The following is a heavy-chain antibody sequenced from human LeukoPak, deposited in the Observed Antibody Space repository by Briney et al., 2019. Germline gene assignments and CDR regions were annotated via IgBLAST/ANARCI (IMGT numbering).Heavy chain of an antibody. J-gene: IGHJ6*02. CDR1: GDSISSSTYH. CDR2: MSYSGST. CDR3: ARWGCSGGGCYYYFYYGMDV. V-gene: IGHV4-39*01. D-gene: IGHD2-15*01. Sequence: SETPSLTCTVSGDSISSSTYHWGWIRQPPGKGLECIATMSYSGSTYYNPSLKSRVTMSVDTSKNQFSLKVNSVTAADTAVYYCARWGCSGGGCYYYFYYGMDVWGQGTTVTVSS.